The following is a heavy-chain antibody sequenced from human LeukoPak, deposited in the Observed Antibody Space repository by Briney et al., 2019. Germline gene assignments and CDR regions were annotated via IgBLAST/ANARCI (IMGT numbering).Heavy chain of an antibody. V-gene: IGHV4-31*03. D-gene: IGHD3-22*01. CDR2: IYYSGST. CDR3: ARDLFYYDSSARNPPHPLFDY. J-gene: IGHJ4*02. Sequence: SETLSLTCTVSGGSISSGGYYWSWIRQHPGKGLEWIGYIYYSGSTYYNPSLKSRVTISVDTSKNQFSLKLSSVTAADTAVYYCARDLFYYDSSARNPPHPLFDYWGQGTLVTVSS. CDR1: GGSISSGGYY.